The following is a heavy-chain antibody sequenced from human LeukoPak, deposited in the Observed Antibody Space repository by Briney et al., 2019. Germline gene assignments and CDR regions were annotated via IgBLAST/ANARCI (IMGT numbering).Heavy chain of an antibody. CDR3: ATDRPDRYGSGPEFDP. Sequence: GASVKVSCKASGYTFTSYGISWVRQAPGQGLEWMGWISAYNGNTNYAQKLQGRVTMTTDTSTSTAYMELRSLRSEDTAVYYCATDRPDRYGSGPEFDPWGQGTLVTVSS. CDR2: ISAYNGNT. D-gene: IGHD3-10*01. V-gene: IGHV1-18*01. J-gene: IGHJ5*02. CDR1: GYTFTSYG.